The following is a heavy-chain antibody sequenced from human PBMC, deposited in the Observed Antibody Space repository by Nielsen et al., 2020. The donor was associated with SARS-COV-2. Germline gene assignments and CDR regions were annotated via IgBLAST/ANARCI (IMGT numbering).Heavy chain of an antibody. V-gene: IGHV3-21*01. Sequence: WIRQPPGKGLEWVSSISSSSSYIYYADSVKGRFTISRDNAKNTLYLQMNSLRAEDTAVYYCAREMTAMATLGGFDAFDIWGQGTMVTVSS. D-gene: IGHD5-18*01. J-gene: IGHJ3*02. CDR2: ISSSSSYI. CDR3: AREMTAMATLGGFDAFDI.